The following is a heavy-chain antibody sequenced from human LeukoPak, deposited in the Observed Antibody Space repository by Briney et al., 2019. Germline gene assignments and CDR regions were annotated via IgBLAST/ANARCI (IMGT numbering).Heavy chain of an antibody. J-gene: IGHJ5*02. V-gene: IGHV1-2*06. CDR3: ARDIRGSRWFEP. Sequence: ASVKVSCKASGYTFTGYYMHWVRQAPGQGLEWMGRINPNSGGTNYAQTFQGRVTMTRDTSISTAYMELSSLTSEDTAVYYCARDIRGSRWFEPWGQGTLVTVSS. CDR1: GYTFTGYY. CDR2: INPNSGGT.